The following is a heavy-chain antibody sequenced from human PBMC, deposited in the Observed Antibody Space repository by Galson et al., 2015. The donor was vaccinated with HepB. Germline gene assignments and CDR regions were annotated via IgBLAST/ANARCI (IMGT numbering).Heavy chain of an antibody. D-gene: IGHD3-16*01. CDR3: ARVDSYDYVWGSQLYYYGMDV. CDR1: GYTFTSYG. Sequence: SVKVSCKASGYTFTSYGISWVRQAPGQGLEWMGWISAYNGNTNYAQKLQGRVTMTTDTSTSTAYMELRSLRSDDTAVYYCARVDSYDYVWGSQLYYYGMDVWGQGTTVTVSS. CDR2: ISAYNGNT. J-gene: IGHJ6*02. V-gene: IGHV1-18*04.